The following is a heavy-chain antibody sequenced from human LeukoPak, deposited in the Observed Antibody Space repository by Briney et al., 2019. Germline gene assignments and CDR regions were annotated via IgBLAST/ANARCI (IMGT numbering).Heavy chain of an antibody. CDR3: ARDRTGQQLISRKEYYYMDV. J-gene: IGHJ6*03. V-gene: IGHV3-66*01. CDR2: IYSGGST. Sequence: VGSLRLSSAASGFTVSSNYMSWVRQAPGERLEWVSIIYSGGSTYHAESVKGRFTISRDNTKNTLYLQMNSLRAEDTAVYYCARDRTGQQLISRKEYYYMDVWGKGTTVTISS. D-gene: IGHD4-11*01. CDR1: GFTVSSNY.